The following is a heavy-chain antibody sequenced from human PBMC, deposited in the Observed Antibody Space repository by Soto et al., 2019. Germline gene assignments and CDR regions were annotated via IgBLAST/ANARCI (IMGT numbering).Heavy chain of an antibody. V-gene: IGHV4-61*01. Sequence: SETLSLTCTVSGGSVSSGSYYWSWIRQPPGKGLEWIGYIYYSGSTNYNPSLKSRVTISVDTSKNQFSLKLSSVTAADTAVYYCARGHYDILTGYYSYLIDYWGQGTLVTVS. D-gene: IGHD3-9*01. J-gene: IGHJ4*02. CDR2: IYYSGST. CDR1: GGSVSSGSYY. CDR3: ARGHYDILTGYYSYLIDY.